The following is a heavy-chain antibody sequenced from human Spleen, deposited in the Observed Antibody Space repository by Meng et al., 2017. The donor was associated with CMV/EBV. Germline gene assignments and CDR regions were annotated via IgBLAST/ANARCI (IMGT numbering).Heavy chain of an antibody. D-gene: IGHD2-2*01. CDR2: VYYSGAT. CDR3: TRIVPEGILNWFDP. J-gene: IGHJ5*02. Sequence: SETLSLTCSVSGASVNTENYYWSWIRQPPGKGLEFIGYVYYSGATNYNPFFKSRVTISVDTSKNQFSLRLTSVTAADTAVYYCTRIVPEGILNWFDPWGLGTLVTVSS. V-gene: IGHV4-61*01. CDR1: GASVNTENYY.